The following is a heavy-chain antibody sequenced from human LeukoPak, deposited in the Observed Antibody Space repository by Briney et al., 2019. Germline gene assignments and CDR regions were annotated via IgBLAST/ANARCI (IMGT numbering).Heavy chain of an antibody. CDR2: IIPIFGTA. CDR1: GGTFSSYA. Sequence: GASVKVSCEASGGTFSSYAISWVRQAPGQGLEWMGGIIPIFGTAYYAQKFQGRVTITTDESTSTAYMELSSLSAEDTAVYYCARQRRPQWYSASYKDSYYYHYHYMDAWGKGTTVTVSS. D-gene: IGHD1-26*01. CDR3: ARQRRPQWYSASYKDSYYYHYHYMDA. J-gene: IGHJ6*03. V-gene: IGHV1-69*05.